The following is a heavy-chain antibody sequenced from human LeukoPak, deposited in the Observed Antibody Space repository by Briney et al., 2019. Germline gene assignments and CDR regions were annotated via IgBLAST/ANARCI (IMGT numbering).Heavy chain of an antibody. CDR3: ARETYSSSWTKTLNYYYYGMDV. D-gene: IGHD6-13*01. Sequence: PSETLSLTCTVSGGSISSSSYYWGWIRQPPGKGLEWIGSIYYSGSTYYNPSLKSRVTISVDTSKNQFSLKLSSVTAADTAAYYCARETYSSSWTKTLNYYYYGMDVWGQGTTVTVSS. CDR2: IYYSGST. J-gene: IGHJ6*02. V-gene: IGHV4-39*07. CDR1: GGSISSSSYY.